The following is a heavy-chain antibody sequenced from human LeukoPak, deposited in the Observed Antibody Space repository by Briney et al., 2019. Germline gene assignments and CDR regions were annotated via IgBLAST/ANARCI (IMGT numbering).Heavy chain of an antibody. D-gene: IGHD5-12*01. J-gene: IGHJ4*02. CDR3: VKVQVGSTFDY. CDR1: GFTFRTHG. V-gene: IGHV3-64D*09. CDR2: INNNGAGT. Sequence: GRSLRLSCAASGFTFRTHGMYWVRQAPGKGLEYVSSINNNGAGTLYADSVKGRFTISRDNSRNTVYLQMSSLRPEDTAVYYCVKVQVGSTFDYWGLGSLVTVSS.